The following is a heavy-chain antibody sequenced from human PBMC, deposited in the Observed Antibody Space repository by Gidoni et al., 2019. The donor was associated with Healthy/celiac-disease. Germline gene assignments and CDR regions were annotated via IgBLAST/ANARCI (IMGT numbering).Heavy chain of an antibody. V-gene: IGHV1-2*02. CDR1: GYTFTGYY. CDR3: ASPSITMIVEGWADAFDI. Sequence: QVQLVQSGAEVKKPGASVKVSCKASGYTFTGYYMHWVRQAPGQGLEWMGWINPNSGGTNYAQKFQGRVTMTRDTSISTAYMELSRLRSDDTAVYYCASPSITMIVEGWADAFDIWGQGTMVTVSS. J-gene: IGHJ3*02. CDR2: INPNSGGT. D-gene: IGHD3-22*01.